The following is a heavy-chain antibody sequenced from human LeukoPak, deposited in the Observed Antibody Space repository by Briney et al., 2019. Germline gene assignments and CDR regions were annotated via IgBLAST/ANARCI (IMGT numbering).Heavy chain of an antibody. Sequence: SETLSLTCTVSGGSISSSSYYWGWIRQPPGKGLEWIGSIYYSGSTYYNPSLKSRVTISVDTSKNQFSLKLSSVTAADTAVYYCARAIRITIFGVVIYPGNFDYWGQGTLVTVSS. J-gene: IGHJ4*02. D-gene: IGHD3-3*01. CDR3: ARAIRITIFGVVIYPGNFDY. CDR2: IYYSGST. CDR1: GGSISSSSYY. V-gene: IGHV4-39*01.